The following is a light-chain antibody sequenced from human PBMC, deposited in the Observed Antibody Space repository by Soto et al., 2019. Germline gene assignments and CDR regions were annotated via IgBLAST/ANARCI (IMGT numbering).Light chain of an antibody. CDR1: QSVISTS. CDR2: GAS. J-gene: IGKJ4*01. V-gene: IGKV3-20*01. CDR3: QQYGSSPLT. Sequence: EVLMTQSPDTLYVSPGERVTLSCRTSQSVISTSLAWYQQKPGQAPRLLIYGASNRATGIPDRFSGSGSGTDFTLTINRLEPEDFAMYYCQQYGSSPLTFGGGTKVDI.